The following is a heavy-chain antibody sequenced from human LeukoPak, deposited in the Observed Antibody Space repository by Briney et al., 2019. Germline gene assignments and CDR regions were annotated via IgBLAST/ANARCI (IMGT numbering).Heavy chain of an antibody. CDR3: ARVTRGYSYGGFFDY. CDR1: GFTFSSYT. V-gene: IGHV3-30-3*01. D-gene: IGHD5-18*01. CDR2: ISYDGNKE. Sequence: GGSLRLSCAASGFTFSSYTMNWARQAPGKGLEWVAVISYDGNKEYYTDSVKGRFTISRDNSKNTLYLQMNSLRAEDAAVYYCARVTRGYSYGGFFDYWGQGTLVTVSS. J-gene: IGHJ4*02.